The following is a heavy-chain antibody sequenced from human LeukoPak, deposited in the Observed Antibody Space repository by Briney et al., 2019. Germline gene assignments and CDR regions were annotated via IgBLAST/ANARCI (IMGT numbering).Heavy chain of an antibody. J-gene: IGHJ3*02. CDR1: GFTFSSYS. CDR2: ISSSSSYI. CDR3: ARVKWELPRRMGYAFDI. D-gene: IGHD1-26*01. V-gene: IGHV3-21*01. Sequence: AGGSLRLSCAAAGFTFSSYSMNWVRQAPGEGLGWVSSISSSSSYIYYADSVKGRFTISRDNAKNSLYLQMNSLRAEGTAVYYCARVKWELPRRMGYAFDIWGQGTMVTVSS.